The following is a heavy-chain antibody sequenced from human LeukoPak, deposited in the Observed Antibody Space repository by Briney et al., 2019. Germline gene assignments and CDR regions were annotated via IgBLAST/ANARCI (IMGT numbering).Heavy chain of an antibody. Sequence: ASVKVSCKASGYTFTGYYMYWVRQAPGQGLEWMGWINPKSGGANYAQKFQGRVTMTRDTSIRTAYMEVSSLRSDDTAVYYRAKAGGATITIDYWGQGTLVTVSS. CDR2: INPKSGGA. CDR1: GYTFTGYY. CDR3: AKAGGATITIDY. V-gene: IGHV1-2*02. D-gene: IGHD5-24*01. J-gene: IGHJ4*02.